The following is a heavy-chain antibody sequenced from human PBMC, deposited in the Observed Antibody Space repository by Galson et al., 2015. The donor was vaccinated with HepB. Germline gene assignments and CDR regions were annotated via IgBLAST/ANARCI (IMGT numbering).Heavy chain of an antibody. Sequence: PALVKPTQTLTLTRTFSGFSLNTRGIFMGWFRQPPGKALEWLARFDWDGATYYNTSLKARLTVSKDTSRNQVVLTMANVAPEDTGTYYCGRMRLPNYGVDVWGPGTTVIVSS. J-gene: IGHJ6*02. CDR2: FDWDGAT. CDR3: GRMRLPNYGVDV. V-gene: IGHV2-70*11. CDR1: GFSLNTRGIF.